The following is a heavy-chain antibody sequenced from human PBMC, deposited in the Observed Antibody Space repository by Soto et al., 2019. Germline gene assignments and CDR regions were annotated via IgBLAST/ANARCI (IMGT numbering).Heavy chain of an antibody. D-gene: IGHD5-18*01. Sequence: SVKGSCKASGGTFSSYAISWVRQAPGQGLEWMGGIIPIFGTANYAQKFQGRVTITADESTSTAYMELSSLRSEDTAVYYCATDVDTAMATDYWGQGTLVTVSS. J-gene: IGHJ4*02. CDR1: GGTFSSYA. V-gene: IGHV1-69*01. CDR2: IIPIFGTA. CDR3: ATDVDTAMATDY.